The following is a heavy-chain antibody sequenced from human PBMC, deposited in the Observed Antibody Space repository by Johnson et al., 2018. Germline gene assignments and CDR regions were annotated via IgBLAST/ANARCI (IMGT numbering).Heavy chain of an antibody. Sequence: EVQLLETGGGLVQPGGSLRLSCVASGFTFSSYWVNWVRQAPGKGLEWVANIKKDGSEKDYVDSVKGRFTISRDNAKNSLYLQMKSLRVEDSAVYYCATDPIPMRRRFLGRLSPPHWGQGTLVTVSS. J-gene: IGHJ1*01. CDR2: IKKDGSEK. CDR1: GFTFSSYW. D-gene: IGHD3-3*01. V-gene: IGHV3-7*01. CDR3: ATDPIPMRRRFLGRLSPPH.